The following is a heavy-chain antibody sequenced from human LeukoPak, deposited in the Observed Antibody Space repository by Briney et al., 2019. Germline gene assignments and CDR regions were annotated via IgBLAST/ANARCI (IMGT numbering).Heavy chain of an antibody. J-gene: IGHJ3*02. D-gene: IGHD3-16*01. V-gene: IGHV3-66*01. Sequence: GGSLRLSCAASGFTVSSNYMSWVRQAPGKELEWVSVIYSGGSTYYADSVKGRFTISRDNSKNTLYLQMNSLRAEDTAVYYCARVDFVSGTNDAFDIWGQGTMVTVSS. CDR3: ARVDFVSGTNDAFDI. CDR1: GFTVSSNY. CDR2: IYSGGST.